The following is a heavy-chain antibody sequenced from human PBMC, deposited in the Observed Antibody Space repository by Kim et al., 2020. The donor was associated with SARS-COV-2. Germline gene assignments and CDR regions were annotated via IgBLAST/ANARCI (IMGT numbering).Heavy chain of an antibody. CDR2: ITPNTGGT. CDR3: SREDAPYNGLDV. Sequence: ASVKVSCKASGSPFTGYYIHWVRQAPGQGLEWLGRITPNTGGTKYAQNFQGRVTMTRDTSISTAYLELSSLISDYMGVYYCSREDAPYNGLDVCG. J-gene: IGHJ6*02. V-gene: IGHV1-2*05. CDR1: GSPFTGYY.